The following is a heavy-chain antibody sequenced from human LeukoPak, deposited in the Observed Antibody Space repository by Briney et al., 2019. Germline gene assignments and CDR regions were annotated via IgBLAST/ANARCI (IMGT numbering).Heavy chain of an antibody. J-gene: IGHJ4*02. D-gene: IGHD2-21*01. V-gene: IGHV3-9*01. Sequence: TGGSLRLSCAASGFNLNDYTMHWVRQPPGKGLEWVSGISWNSGRIEYAASVKGRFTISRDNAKNSLFLQMNSLTVEDTALYYCVKDTGVVFARDFDYWGRGTLVTVSS. CDR1: GFNLNDYT. CDR2: ISWNSGRI. CDR3: VKDTGVVFARDFDY.